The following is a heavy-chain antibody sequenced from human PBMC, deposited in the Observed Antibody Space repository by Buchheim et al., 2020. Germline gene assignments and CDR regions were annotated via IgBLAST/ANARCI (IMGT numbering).Heavy chain of an antibody. Sequence: QVQLQESGPGLVKPSQTLSLPCTVSGGSISSGGYYWSWIRQHPGKGLEWIGYIYYSGSTYYNPSLKSRVTISVDTSKNQFSLKLSSVTAADTAVYYCARGSKVAPAAIMRGVAFDIWGQGT. V-gene: IGHV4-31*03. CDR1: GGSISSGGYY. CDR2: IYYSGST. CDR3: ARGSKVAPAAIMRGVAFDI. D-gene: IGHD2-2*01. J-gene: IGHJ3*02.